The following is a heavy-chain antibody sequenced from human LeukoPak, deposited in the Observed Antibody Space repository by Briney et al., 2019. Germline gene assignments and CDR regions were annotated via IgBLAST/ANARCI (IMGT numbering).Heavy chain of an antibody. CDR2: ISAYNGNT. CDR1: GYTFTSYD. V-gene: IGHV1-18*01. Sequence: GASVKVSCKASGYTFTSYDINWVRQAPGQGLEWMGWISAYNGNTRHAQKFQDRVTMTTDTTTSTAYVELRSLRSDDTAVYYCARSPGDYWGQGTLVTVSS. CDR3: ARSPGDY. J-gene: IGHJ4*02.